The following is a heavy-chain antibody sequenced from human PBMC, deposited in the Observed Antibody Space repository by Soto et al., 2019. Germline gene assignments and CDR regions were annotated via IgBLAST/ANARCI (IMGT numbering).Heavy chain of an antibody. J-gene: IGHJ4*02. Sequence: PGESLKISCQGTGYRFSNSWIGWVRQKPGKGLEWLGNGYPSDSDVRYSPAFEGQVTISADNSINTAYLQFLNLKASDTSIYYCTKGAASHFDSWGQGKRVTVSS. CDR1: GYRFSNSW. CDR2: GYPSDSDV. CDR3: TKGAASHFDS. D-gene: IGHD3-16*01. V-gene: IGHV5-51*01.